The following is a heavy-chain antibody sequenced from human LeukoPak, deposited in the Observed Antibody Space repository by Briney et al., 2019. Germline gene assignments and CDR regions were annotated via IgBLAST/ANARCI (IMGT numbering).Heavy chain of an antibody. CDR3: ARLRVSGSYLYYFDY. J-gene: IGHJ4*02. D-gene: IGHD3-10*01. Sequence: PSETLSLTCTVSNGFISSYHWSWVRQPPGKGLEWIGNILTSGTTNYNPSLKSRLTISVDTSKNRFTLKLSSVTAADTAVYYCARLRVSGSYLYYFDYWGQGTLVTVSS. V-gene: IGHV4-4*09. CDR1: NGFISSYH. CDR2: ILTSGTT.